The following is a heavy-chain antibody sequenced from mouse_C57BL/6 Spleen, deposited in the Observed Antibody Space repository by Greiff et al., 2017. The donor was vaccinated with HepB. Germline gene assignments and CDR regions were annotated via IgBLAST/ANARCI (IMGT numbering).Heavy chain of an antibody. Sequence: VQLQQSGPELVKPGASVKISCKASGYAFSSSWMNWVKQRPGKGLEWIGRIYPGDGDTNYNGKFKGKATLTADKSSSTAYMQLSSLTSEDSAVYFCARFDYCGSSLDYWGQGTTLTVSS. J-gene: IGHJ2*01. CDR1: GYAFSSSW. D-gene: IGHD1-1*01. V-gene: IGHV1-82*01. CDR2: IYPGDGDT. CDR3: ARFDYCGSSLDY.